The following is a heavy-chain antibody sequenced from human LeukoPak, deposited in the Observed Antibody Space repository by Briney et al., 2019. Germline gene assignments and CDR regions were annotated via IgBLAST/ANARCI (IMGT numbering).Heavy chain of an antibody. D-gene: IGHD2-2*02. CDR1: GYTLTGYY. CDR3: ARVGDCSSTSCYTDAFDI. V-gene: IGHV1-2*02. J-gene: IGHJ3*02. Sequence: GASVKVSCKASGYTLTGYYMHWVRQAPGQGLEWMGWINPNSGGTNYAQKFQGRVTMTRDTSISTAYMELSRLRSDDTAVYYCARVGDCSSTSCYTDAFDIWGQGTMVTVSS. CDR2: INPNSGGT.